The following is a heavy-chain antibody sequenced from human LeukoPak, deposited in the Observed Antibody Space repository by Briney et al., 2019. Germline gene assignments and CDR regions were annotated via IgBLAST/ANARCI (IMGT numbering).Heavy chain of an antibody. CDR3: ASRGREMATMVFDY. D-gene: IGHD5-24*01. Sequence: AESLRLSCAASGFTVSSYGMHWVRQAPGKGLEWVAVIPYDGGKKYYADSVKDRFTMSRDNSKNTMYLQKNSLRPEDTAVFYCASRGREMATMVFDYWGQGTLVTVSS. CDR2: IPYDGGKK. CDR1: GFTVSSYG. J-gene: IGHJ4*02. V-gene: IGHV3-30*03.